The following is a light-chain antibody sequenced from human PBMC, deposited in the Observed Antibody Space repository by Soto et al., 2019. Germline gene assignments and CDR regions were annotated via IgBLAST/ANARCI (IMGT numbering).Light chain of an antibody. CDR2: DAS. CDR1: ESVSSN. CDR3: QQYNRWPWT. V-gene: IGKV3-15*01. Sequence: EIVLTQSPATLSVSPGDRATLSCRASESVSSNLAWYQQRPGQAPSLLIYDASTRATGVPARFSGSGSGTEFTLSISSMQSEDFAVYSCQQYNRWPWTFGQGTKVEIK. J-gene: IGKJ1*01.